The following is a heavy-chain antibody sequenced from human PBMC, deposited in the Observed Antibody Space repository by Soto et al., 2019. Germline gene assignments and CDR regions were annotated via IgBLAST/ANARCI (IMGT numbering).Heavy chain of an antibody. Sequence: PSETLSLTCTVSGGSISSSSYYWGWIRQPPGKGLEWIGSIYYSGSTYYNPSLKSRVTISVDTSKNQFSLKLSSVTAADTAVYYCARPGITIFGVAPSGWFDPWGQGTLVTVSS. CDR1: GGSISSSSYY. D-gene: IGHD3-3*01. CDR3: ARPGITIFGVAPSGWFDP. CDR2: IYYSGST. V-gene: IGHV4-39*01. J-gene: IGHJ5*02.